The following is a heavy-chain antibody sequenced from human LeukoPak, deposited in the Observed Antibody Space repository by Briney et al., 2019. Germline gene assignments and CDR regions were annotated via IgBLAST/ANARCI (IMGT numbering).Heavy chain of an antibody. Sequence: GGSLRLSCAASGFTFSSYGMHWVRQAPGKGLEWVAVISYDGSNKYYADSVKGRFTISRDNSKNTLYLQMNSLRAEDTAVYYCARDGASQAFDYWGQGTLVTVSS. V-gene: IGHV3-30*19. D-gene: IGHD3-16*01. CDR3: ARDGASQAFDY. CDR1: GFTFSSYG. CDR2: ISYDGSNK. J-gene: IGHJ4*02.